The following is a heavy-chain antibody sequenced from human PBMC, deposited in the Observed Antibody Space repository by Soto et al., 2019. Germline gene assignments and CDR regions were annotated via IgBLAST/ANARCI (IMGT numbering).Heavy chain of an antibody. D-gene: IGHD3-3*01. Sequence: GASVMVSCKASGYTFTGYYMHWVRQAPGQGLEWMGWINPNSGGTNYAQKFQGWVTMTRDTSISTAYMELSRLRSDDTAVYYCARGGYYDFWSGPLRLYYYGMDVWGQGTTVTVSS. J-gene: IGHJ6*02. CDR1: GYTFTGYY. CDR3: ARGGYYDFWSGPLRLYYYGMDV. CDR2: INPNSGGT. V-gene: IGHV1-2*04.